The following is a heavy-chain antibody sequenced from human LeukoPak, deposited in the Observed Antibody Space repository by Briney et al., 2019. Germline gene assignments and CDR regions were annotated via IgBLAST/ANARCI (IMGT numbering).Heavy chain of an antibody. J-gene: IGHJ4*02. CDR1: GFTFNSQV. CDR2: ISGSGGST. Sequence: GGSLRLSCAASGFTFNSQVMSWVRQAPGKGLEWVSSISGSGGSTYYADSVKGRFTISRDNSKNTLYLQMNSLRAEDTAVYYCAKDDSGWYVAYFDYWGQGTLVTVSS. CDR3: AKDDSGWYVAYFDY. D-gene: IGHD6-19*01. V-gene: IGHV3-23*01.